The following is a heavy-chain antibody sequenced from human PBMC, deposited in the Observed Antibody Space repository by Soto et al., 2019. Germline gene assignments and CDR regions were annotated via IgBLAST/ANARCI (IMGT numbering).Heavy chain of an antibody. Sequence: SVKVSCKASGGTFSSYAISWVRQAPGQGLEWMGGIIPIFGTANYAQKFQGRVTVTADESTSTAYMELSSLRSEDTAVYYCARESIGYCSSTSCNQTRGFDPWGQGTLVTISS. J-gene: IGHJ5*02. D-gene: IGHD2-2*01. CDR3: ARESIGYCSSTSCNQTRGFDP. V-gene: IGHV1-69*13. CDR1: GGTFSSYA. CDR2: IIPIFGTA.